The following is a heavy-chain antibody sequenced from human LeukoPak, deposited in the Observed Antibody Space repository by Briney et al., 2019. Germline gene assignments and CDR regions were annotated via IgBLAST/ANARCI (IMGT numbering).Heavy chain of an antibody. CDR1: GFTFSSYA. D-gene: IGHD3-10*01. CDR2: ISYDGSNK. J-gene: IGHJ3*02. V-gene: IGHV3-30-3*01. CDR3: ARDGDYHPLGVNDAFDI. Sequence: GRSLRLSCAASGFTFSSYAMHWVRQAPGKGLEWVAVISYDGSNKYYADSVKGRFTISRDNSKNTLYLQMNSLRAEDTAVYYCARDGDYHPLGVNDAFDIWGQGTMVTVSS.